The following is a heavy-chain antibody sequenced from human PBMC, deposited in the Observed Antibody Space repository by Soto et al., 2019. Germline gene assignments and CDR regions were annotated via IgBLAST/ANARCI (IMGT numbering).Heavy chain of an antibody. CDR3: AKECGGTCLDAFDV. CDR1: VGPITRGGFS. V-gene: IGHV4-30-2*01. D-gene: IGHD2-15*01. J-gene: IGHJ3*01. CDR2: VHHTGTT. Sequence: QVQLKKSGSGLVKPAQTLPLTFAVSVGPITRGGFSWSWFRQPPGKGLEWIGYVHHTGTTDYHPSLGSRVTISLDRSRNLFSLNLTSVTAADTATYYCAKECGGTCLDAFDVWGPGTTVIVSS.